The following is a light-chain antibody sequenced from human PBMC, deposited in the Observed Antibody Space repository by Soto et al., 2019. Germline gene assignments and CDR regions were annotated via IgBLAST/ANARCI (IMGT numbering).Light chain of an antibody. CDR2: KAS. Sequence: DRQMTQYPSTLSASVGDRVTITCRASQSISSWLAWYQQKPGKAPKLLISKASTLQSGVPPRFSGSGSGTEFTLIISSLQPDDFATYYCQQYESYPMTFGGGTKVEIK. V-gene: IGKV1-5*03. J-gene: IGKJ4*01. CDR3: QQYESYPMT. CDR1: QSISSW.